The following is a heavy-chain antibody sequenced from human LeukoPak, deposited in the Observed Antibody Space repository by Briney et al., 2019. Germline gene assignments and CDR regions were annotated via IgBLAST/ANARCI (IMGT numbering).Heavy chain of an antibody. Sequence: ASVKVSRKASGYTFTGYNIHWVRQAPGQGLEWMGWIIPNSGAAGYAQKFQGRVTMTRDTSINTAYMELSRLRSDDTALYFCARTKIGDPFDYWGQGTLVTVSS. CDR2: IIPNSGAA. CDR3: ARTKIGDPFDY. D-gene: IGHD3-16*01. CDR1: GYTFTGYN. J-gene: IGHJ4*02. V-gene: IGHV1-2*02.